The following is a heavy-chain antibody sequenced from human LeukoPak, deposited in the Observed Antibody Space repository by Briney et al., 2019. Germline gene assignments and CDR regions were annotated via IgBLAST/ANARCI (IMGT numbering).Heavy chain of an antibody. Sequence: GESLKISCKGSGYSFTSYWIGWVRQMPGKGLEWMGIIYPGDSDTRYSPSFQGQVTIPADKSISTAYLQWSSLKASDTAMYYCARHRSYYYDSSGYLYYFDYWGQGTLVTVSS. D-gene: IGHD3-22*01. V-gene: IGHV5-51*01. CDR1: GYSFTSYW. CDR2: IYPGDSDT. CDR3: ARHRSYYYDSSGYLYYFDY. J-gene: IGHJ4*02.